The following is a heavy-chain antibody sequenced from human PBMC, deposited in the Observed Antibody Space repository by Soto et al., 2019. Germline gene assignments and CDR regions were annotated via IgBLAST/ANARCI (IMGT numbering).Heavy chain of an antibody. J-gene: IGHJ4*02. V-gene: IGHV4-4*02. D-gene: IGHD3-3*01. Sequence: PSETLSLTCAVSGGSISSSNWWSWVRQPPGKGLEWIGEIYHSGSTNYNPSLKSRVTISVDKSKNQFSLKLSSVTAADTAVYYCASRFLEWFYFFDYWGQGTLVTVSS. CDR1: GGSISSSNW. CDR3: ASRFLEWFYFFDY. CDR2: IYHSGST.